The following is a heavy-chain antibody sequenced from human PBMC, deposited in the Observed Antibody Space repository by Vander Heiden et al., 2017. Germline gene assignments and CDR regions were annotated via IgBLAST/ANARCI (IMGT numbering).Heavy chain of an antibody. CDR1: GGSISSGGYS. CDR2: IYHSGST. V-gene: IGHV4-30-2*01. J-gene: IGHJ4*02. CDR3: ARASGYYFPYFDY. Sequence: QLQLQESGSGLVKPSQTLSLTCAVPGGSISSGGYSWSWIRQPPGKGLEVIGYIYHSGSTYYNPSLKSRVTISVDRSKDQFSLKLSSLTAADTAVYYCARASGYYFPYFDYWGQGTLVTVSS. D-gene: IGHD3-22*01.